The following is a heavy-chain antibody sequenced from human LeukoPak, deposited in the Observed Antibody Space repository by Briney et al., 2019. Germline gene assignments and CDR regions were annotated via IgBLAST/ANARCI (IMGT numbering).Heavy chain of an antibody. CDR3: ARDASARTPEYFQH. J-gene: IGHJ1*01. D-gene: IGHD6-19*01. Sequence: SVKVSCKASGGTFSSYAISWVRQAPGQGLEWMGRIIPIFGIANYAQKFQGRVTITADKSTSTAYMELSSLRSEDTAVYYCARDASARTPEYFQHWGQGTLVTVSS. CDR2: IIPIFGIA. V-gene: IGHV1-69*04. CDR1: GGTFSSYA.